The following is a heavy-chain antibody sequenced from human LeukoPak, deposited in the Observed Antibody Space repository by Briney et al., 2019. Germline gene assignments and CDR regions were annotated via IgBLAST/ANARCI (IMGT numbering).Heavy chain of an antibody. CDR3: ARGRYYYGSGSHFDY. Sequence: SETLSLTCAVSGGSFSGYYWSWIRQPPGKGLEWIGEINHSGSTNYNPSLKSRVTISVDTSKNQFSLKLSSVTAADTAVYYCARGRYYYGSGSHFDYWGQGTLVTVSS. CDR2: INHSGST. J-gene: IGHJ4*02. V-gene: IGHV4-34*01. D-gene: IGHD3-10*01. CDR1: GGSFSGYY.